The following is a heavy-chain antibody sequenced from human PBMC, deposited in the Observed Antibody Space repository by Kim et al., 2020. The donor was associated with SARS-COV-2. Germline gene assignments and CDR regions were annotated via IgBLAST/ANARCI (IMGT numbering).Heavy chain of an antibody. Sequence: ASVKVSCKASGYTFTSYYMHWVRQAPGQGLEWMGIINPSGGSTSYAQKFQGRVTMTRDTSTSTVYMELSSLRSEDTAVYYCARDGGITMIVVVNAFDIWGQGTMVTVSS. CDR1: GYTFTSYY. J-gene: IGHJ3*02. CDR3: ARDGGITMIVVVNAFDI. V-gene: IGHV1-46*01. D-gene: IGHD3-22*01. CDR2: INPSGGST.